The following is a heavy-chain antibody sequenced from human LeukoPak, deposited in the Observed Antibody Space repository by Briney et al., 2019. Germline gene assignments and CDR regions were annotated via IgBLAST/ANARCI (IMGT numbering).Heavy chain of an antibody. CDR3: AKDYQQLVLY. CDR2: ITWNSDTI. Sequence: GRSLRLSCAASGFTFDDYAMHWVRQGPGKGLEWVAGITWNSDTIGYGDSVKGRFTISRDNSKNTLYLQMNSLRAEDTAVYYCAKDYQQLVLYWGQGTLVTVS. J-gene: IGHJ4*02. V-gene: IGHV3-9*01. D-gene: IGHD6-13*01. CDR1: GFTFDDYA.